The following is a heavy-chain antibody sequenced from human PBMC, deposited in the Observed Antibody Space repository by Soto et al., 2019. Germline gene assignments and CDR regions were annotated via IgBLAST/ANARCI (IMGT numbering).Heavy chain of an antibody. V-gene: IGHV1-46*01. J-gene: IGHJ6*02. CDR1: GYTFTSYY. D-gene: IGHD4-4*01. Sequence: ASVKVSCKASGYTFTSYYMHCVRQAPGQGLEWMGIINPSGGSTSYAQKFQGRVTMTRDTSTSTVYMELSSLRSEDTAVYYCASGDTVTDFEVYYYGMDVWGQGTTVTVSS. CDR2: INPSGGST. CDR3: ASGDTVTDFEVYYYGMDV.